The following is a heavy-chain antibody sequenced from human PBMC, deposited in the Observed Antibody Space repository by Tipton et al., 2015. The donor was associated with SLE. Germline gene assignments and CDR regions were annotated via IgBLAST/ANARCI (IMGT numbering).Heavy chain of an antibody. Sequence: GLVKPSETLSLTCTVFGGSISNRAYYWGWIRQPPGRGLEWIGGIYYTGRTYYNPSLKSRVTLSLDTSKDQFSLNLGSVTAADTAVYSCATLYHDKNDFSSVDYWGQGSLVTVSS. J-gene: IGHJ4*02. D-gene: IGHD3-3*01. CDR3: ATLYHDKNDFSSVDY. CDR2: IYYTGRT. CDR1: GGSISNRAYY. V-gene: IGHV4-39*07.